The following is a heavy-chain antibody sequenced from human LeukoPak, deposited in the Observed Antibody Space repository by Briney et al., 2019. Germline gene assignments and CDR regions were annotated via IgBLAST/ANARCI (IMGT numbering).Heavy chain of an antibody. V-gene: IGHV4-31*02. D-gene: IGHD2-2*01. CDR1: GGSISSGGYY. CDR3: ARVRGYCSSTTCYYDY. CDR2: IYYSGST. J-gene: IGHJ4*02. Sequence: VSGGSISSGGYYXSWIRQHPGKGLEWIGYIYYSGSTYYNPSLKSRVTISVDTSKNQFSLRLSSVTAADTAVYYCARVRGYCSSTTCYYDYWGQGTLVTVSS.